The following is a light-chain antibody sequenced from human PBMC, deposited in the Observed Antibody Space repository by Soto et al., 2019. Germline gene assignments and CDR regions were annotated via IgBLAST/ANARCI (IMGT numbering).Light chain of an antibody. CDR2: DVS. V-gene: IGLV2-14*03. Sequence: QSALTQSASVSGSPGQSIAISCTGTSSDVGAYNFVSWYQQHPGRAPKLIIYDVSNRLSGVSNRFSGSKSGNTASLTISGLQAEDEADYYCSSYTVSSTYVFGGGTKLTVL. CDR1: SSDVGAYNF. J-gene: IGLJ1*01. CDR3: SSYTVSSTYV.